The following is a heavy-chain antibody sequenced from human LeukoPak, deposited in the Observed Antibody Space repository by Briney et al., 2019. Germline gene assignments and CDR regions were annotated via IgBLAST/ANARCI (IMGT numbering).Heavy chain of an antibody. CDR2: ISGSGGST. D-gene: IGHD2-15*01. J-gene: IGHJ4*02. V-gene: IGHV3-23*01. CDR3: AKSTSELGYCSGGSCYSGYYFDY. Sequence: GGSLRLSCAASGFTFSSYAMSWVRQAPGKGLEWVSAISGSGGSTYYADSVKGRFTISRDNSKNTVYLQMNSLRAEDTAVYYCAKSTSELGYCSGGSCYSGYYFDYWGQGTLVTVSS. CDR1: GFTFSSYA.